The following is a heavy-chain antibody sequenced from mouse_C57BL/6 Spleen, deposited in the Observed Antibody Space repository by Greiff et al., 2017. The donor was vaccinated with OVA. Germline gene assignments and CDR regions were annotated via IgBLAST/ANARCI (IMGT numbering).Heavy chain of an antibody. CDR2: IYTGDGDT. V-gene: IGHV1-82*01. CDR1: GYAFSSSW. J-gene: IGHJ2*01. Sequence: QVQLLQSGPDLVKPGASVKISCKASGYAFSSSWMNWVKQRPGKGLEWIGRIYTGDGDTNYNGKFKGKATLTEDKTYSTVYMQLSSLTSEDAAVYFFARLDGNYWFDDWGKGTTVTVSS. D-gene: IGHD2-1*01. CDR3: ARLDGNYWFDD.